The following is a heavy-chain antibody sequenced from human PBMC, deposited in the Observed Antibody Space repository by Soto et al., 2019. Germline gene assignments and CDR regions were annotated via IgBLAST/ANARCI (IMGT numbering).Heavy chain of an antibody. V-gene: IGHV3-30*18. Sequence: GGSLRLSCAASGFTFSSYGMHWVRQAPGKGLEWVAVISYDGSNKYYADSVKGAFTISRDNSKNTLYLQMNSLRAEDTAVYYCAKDTTRGGWSGVLDVWGQGTTVTVSS. CDR1: GFTFSSYG. J-gene: IGHJ6*02. D-gene: IGHD6-19*01. CDR3: AKDTTRGGWSGVLDV. CDR2: ISYDGSNK.